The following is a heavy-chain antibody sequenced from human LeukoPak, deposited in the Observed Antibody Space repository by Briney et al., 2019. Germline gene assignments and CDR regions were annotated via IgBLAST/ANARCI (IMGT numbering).Heavy chain of an antibody. Sequence: PGGSLRLSCAASGFTVSSNYINWVRQAPGRGLEWVSVIYSGRTTYYADSVKGRFTISRDNSKNTLYFQMNSLRVEDTAVYYCAKVLSGSQDYWGQGTLVTVFS. D-gene: IGHD1-26*01. CDR3: AKVLSGSQDY. CDR1: GFTVSSNY. J-gene: IGHJ4*02. V-gene: IGHV3-53*01. CDR2: IYSGRTT.